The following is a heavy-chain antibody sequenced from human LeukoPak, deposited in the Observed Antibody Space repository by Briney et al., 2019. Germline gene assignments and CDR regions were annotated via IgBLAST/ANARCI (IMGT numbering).Heavy chain of an antibody. CDR1: GYTFTSYY. CDR2: INPSGGST. J-gene: IGHJ4*02. Sequence: GASVKVSCKASGYTFTSYYMHWVRQAPGQGLEWMGIINPSGGSTNYAQKFQGRVTMTRDMSTSTVYMELSSLRSEDTAVYHCARGGHYYDSSGYAPEFDYWGQGTLVTVSS. V-gene: IGHV1-46*01. CDR3: ARGGHYYDSSGYAPEFDY. D-gene: IGHD3-22*01.